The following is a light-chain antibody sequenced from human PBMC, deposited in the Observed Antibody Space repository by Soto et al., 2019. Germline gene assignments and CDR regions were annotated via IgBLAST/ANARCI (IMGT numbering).Light chain of an antibody. CDR2: EVT. J-gene: IGLJ1*01. V-gene: IGLV2-14*01. Sequence: QSALTQPASVSGSLGQSITISCTGTGSDIAGYNYISWYQQLPGKAPKLMIYEVTIRPSGISNRFSGPKSGNTASLTISGLQAEDEADYFCTSFTSTSSLYVFGTGTKLTVL. CDR3: TSFTSTSSLYV. CDR1: GSDIAGYNY.